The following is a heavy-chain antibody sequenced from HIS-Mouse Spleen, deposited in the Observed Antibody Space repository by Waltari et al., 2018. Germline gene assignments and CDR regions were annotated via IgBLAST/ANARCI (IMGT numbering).Heavy chain of an antibody. J-gene: IGHJ3*02. Sequence: QVQLQESGPGLVKPSETLSLTCTVSGYSISSGSYWGWIRQPTGTGLEWIGSIYHSGSTYYNPSLKSRVTISVDTSKNQFSLKLSSVTAADTAVYYCARGPTGADAFDIWGQGTMVTVSS. CDR3: ARGPTGADAFDI. D-gene: IGHD4-17*01. CDR1: GYSISSGSY. V-gene: IGHV4-38-2*02. CDR2: IYHSGST.